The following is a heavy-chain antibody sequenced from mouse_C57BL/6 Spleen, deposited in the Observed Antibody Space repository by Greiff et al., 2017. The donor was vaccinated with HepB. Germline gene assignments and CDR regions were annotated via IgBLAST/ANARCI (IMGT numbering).Heavy chain of an antibody. CDR1: GYAFSSSW. Sequence: QVQLKESGPELVKPGASVKISCKASGYAFSSSWMNWVKQRPGKGLEWIGRIYPGDGDTNYNGKFKGKATLTADKSSSTAYMQLSSLTSEDSAVYFCARDLLWSRHDYWGQGTTLTASS. V-gene: IGHV1-82*01. J-gene: IGHJ2*01. D-gene: IGHD2-1*01. CDR2: IYPGDGDT. CDR3: ARDLLWSRHDY.